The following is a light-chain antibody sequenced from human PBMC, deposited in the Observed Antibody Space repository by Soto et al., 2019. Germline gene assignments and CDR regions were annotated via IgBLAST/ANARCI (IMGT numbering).Light chain of an antibody. CDR2: WAS. J-gene: IGKJ2*01. CDR1: QSILYSSNNKNQ. Sequence: DIVMTQSPDSLAVSLGERATINCKSSQSILYSSNNKNQLAWYQQKPGQPPKLLFYWASTRESGVPDRFSGSESGTDFTLTISSLQAEDVAVYYCQQDYSPPYTLGQGTKREI. CDR3: QQDYSPPYT. V-gene: IGKV4-1*01.